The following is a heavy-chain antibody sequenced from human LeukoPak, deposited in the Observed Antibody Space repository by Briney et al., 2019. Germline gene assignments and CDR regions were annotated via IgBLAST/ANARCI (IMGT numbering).Heavy chain of an antibody. D-gene: IGHD1-26*01. V-gene: IGHV4-34*01. CDR3: ARVGSGDFDY. Sequence: SETLSLTCAVNGGSLSGHFRSWIRQPPGKGLEWIGELSESGGTNYNAALKSRVTISVDTSKNQFSLNLNSVTAADTAVYYCARVGSGDFDYWGQGTLVTVSS. J-gene: IGHJ4*02. CDR1: GGSLSGHF. CDR2: LSESGGT.